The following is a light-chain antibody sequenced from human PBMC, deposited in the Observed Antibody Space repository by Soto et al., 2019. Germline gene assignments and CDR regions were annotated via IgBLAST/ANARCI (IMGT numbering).Light chain of an antibody. CDR1: RSNIGSNY. V-gene: IGLV1-47*01. J-gene: IGLJ3*02. Sequence: QSVLTQPPSASGTPGQRVTFSCSGSRSNIGSNYVYWYQQLPETAPKLLIYTNYQRPSGVPDRFSGSKSGTSASLVISGLRSEDEADYYCATWDDSLSAWVFGGGTKLTVL. CDR2: TNY. CDR3: ATWDDSLSAWV.